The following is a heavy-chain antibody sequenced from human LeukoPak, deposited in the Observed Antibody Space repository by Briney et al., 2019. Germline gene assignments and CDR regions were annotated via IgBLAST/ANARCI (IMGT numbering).Heavy chain of an antibody. CDR2: IYGGGTT. J-gene: IGHJ4*02. Sequence: PGGSLRLSCAASGFTVSNNYINWVRQAPGKGLEWVSVIYGGGTTSYAASVKGRFATSRDNSKNTVYLQMNSLRAEDTAVYYCARAGSYYYDSSGFYRPNDYWGQGTLVTVSS. CDR3: ARAGSYYYDSSGFYRPNDY. D-gene: IGHD3-22*01. CDR1: GFTVSNNY. V-gene: IGHV3-53*01.